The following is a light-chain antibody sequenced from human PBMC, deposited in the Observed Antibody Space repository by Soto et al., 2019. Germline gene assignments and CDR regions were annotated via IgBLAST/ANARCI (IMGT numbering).Light chain of an antibody. CDR2: GAS. CDR1: QSVSSN. V-gene: IGKV3-15*01. CDR3: QHYNNWSLT. J-gene: IGKJ4*01. Sequence: EIVMTQSPATLSVSPGERATLSCRASQSVSSNLAWYQQKPGQAPRLLIYGASTRATGIPARFSGSGSGTEFTLTINSPQSEDFPVYYCQHYNNWSLTFGGGTKVEIK.